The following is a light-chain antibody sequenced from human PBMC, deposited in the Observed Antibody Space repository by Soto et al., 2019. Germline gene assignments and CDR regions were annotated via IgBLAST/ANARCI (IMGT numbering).Light chain of an antibody. CDR1: SSNIGGNT. V-gene: IGLV1-44*01. CDR3: AAWDDRLNGPV. CDR2: GNN. Sequence: QSVLTQPPSASGTPGQRVTISCSGSSSNIGGNTVNWYQQLPGTAPKLLIYGNNQRPSGVPDRFSGSKSATSASLAISGLQSEDEADYYCAAWDDRLNGPVVGTGTKVTVL. J-gene: IGLJ1*01.